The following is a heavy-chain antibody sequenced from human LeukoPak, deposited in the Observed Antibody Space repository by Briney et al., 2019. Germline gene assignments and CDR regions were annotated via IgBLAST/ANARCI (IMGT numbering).Heavy chain of an antibody. CDR3: AREWRSWYGDAFDI. Sequence: GASVNVSCKASGGTFSSYAISWVRQAPGQGLEWMGWIIPILGIANYAQKFQGRVTITADKSTSTAYMELSSLRSEDTAVYYCAREWRSWYGDAFDIWGQGTMVTVSS. CDR2: IIPILGIA. J-gene: IGHJ3*02. D-gene: IGHD6-13*01. CDR1: GGTFSSYA. V-gene: IGHV1-69*10.